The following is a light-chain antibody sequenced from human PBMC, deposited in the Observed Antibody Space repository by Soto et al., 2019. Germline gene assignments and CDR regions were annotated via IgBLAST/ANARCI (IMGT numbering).Light chain of an antibody. CDR1: SSNIGTNA. J-gene: IGLJ2*01. Sequence: QSVLTQPPSASGTPGQRVTFSCSGSSSNIGTNAVNWYQQLPGTAPKLIIYTDNQRPSGVPDRFSGSKSGTSASLAISGLQSEDEADYYCAAWDASLSAVVFGGGTQVTVL. CDR2: TDN. CDR3: AAWDASLSAVV. V-gene: IGLV1-44*01.